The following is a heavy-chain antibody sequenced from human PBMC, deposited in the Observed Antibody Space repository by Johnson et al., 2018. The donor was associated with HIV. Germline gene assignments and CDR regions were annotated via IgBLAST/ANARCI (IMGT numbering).Heavy chain of an antibody. CDR3: ARGQGGIQLWFDGFDI. CDR1: GFTFSSYA. J-gene: IGHJ3*02. CDR2: ISYDGTNK. V-gene: IGHV3-30-3*01. Sequence: QVQLVESGGGVVQPGRSLRLSCAASGFTFSSYAMHWVRQAPGKGLEWVAVISYDGTNKYYADSVKGRFTISRDNAKNSLYLQMNSLRAEDTALYYCARGQGGIQLWFDGFDIWGQGTMVTVSS. D-gene: IGHD5-18*01.